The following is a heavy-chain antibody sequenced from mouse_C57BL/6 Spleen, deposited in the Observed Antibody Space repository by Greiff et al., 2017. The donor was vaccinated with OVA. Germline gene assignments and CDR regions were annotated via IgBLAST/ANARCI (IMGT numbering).Heavy chain of an antibody. V-gene: IGHV1-61*01. CDR1: GYTFTSYW. D-gene: IGHD2-12*01. CDR2: IYPSDSET. CDR3: ARRSSYYSLRGYYFDY. Sequence: QVQLQQPGAELVRPGSSVKLSCKASGYTFTSYWMDWVKQRPGQGLEWIGNIYPSDSETHYNQKFKDKATLTVDKSSSTAYMQLSSLTSEDSAVYYCARRSSYYSLRGYYFDYWGQGTTLTVSS. J-gene: IGHJ2*01.